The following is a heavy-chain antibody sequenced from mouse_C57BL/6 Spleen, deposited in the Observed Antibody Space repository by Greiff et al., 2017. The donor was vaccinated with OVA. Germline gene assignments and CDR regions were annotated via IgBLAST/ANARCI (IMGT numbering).Heavy chain of an antibody. Sequence: EVQLQQSGAELVRPGASVKLSCTASGFNIKDDYMHWVKQRPEQGLEWIGWIDPENGDTEYASKFQGKATITADTSSNTAYLQLSSLTSEDTAVYYCTTGSSSHYYAMDYWGQGTSVTVSS. D-gene: IGHD1-1*01. CDR3: TTGSSSHYYAMDY. V-gene: IGHV14-4*01. CDR2: IDPENGDT. J-gene: IGHJ4*01. CDR1: GFNIKDDY.